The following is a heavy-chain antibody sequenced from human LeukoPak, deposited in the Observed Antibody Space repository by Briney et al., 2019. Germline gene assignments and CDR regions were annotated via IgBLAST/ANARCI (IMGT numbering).Heavy chain of an antibody. CDR2: ISAYNGNT. V-gene: IGHV1-18*01. J-gene: IGHJ3*02. D-gene: IGHD3-22*01. Sequence: GASVKVSCKASGYTFTSYGISWVRQAPGQGLEWMGWISAYNGNTNYAQKLQGRVTMTTDTSTSTDYMELRSLRSDDTAVYYCARDRYYDSSGYYGVDAFDIWGQGTMVTVSS. CDR3: ARDRYYDSSGYYGVDAFDI. CDR1: GYTFTSYG.